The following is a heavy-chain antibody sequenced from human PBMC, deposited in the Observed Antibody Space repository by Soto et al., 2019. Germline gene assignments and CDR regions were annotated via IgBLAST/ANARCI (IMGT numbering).Heavy chain of an antibody. V-gene: IGHV3-11*01. CDR1: GFSFSGHY. J-gene: IGHJ4*01. CDR2: ISSGSSTI. D-gene: IGHD6-19*01. CDR3: ATSSGALAASFPYYFDY. Sequence: GGSLRLSCAAAGFSFSGHYMTWIRQAPGKGLEWVSYISSGSSTIYYAHSVKGRFTISRDNAKNSLNLQMNSLRAEDTAVYYCATSSGALAASFPYYFDYWGHGTLVTVSS.